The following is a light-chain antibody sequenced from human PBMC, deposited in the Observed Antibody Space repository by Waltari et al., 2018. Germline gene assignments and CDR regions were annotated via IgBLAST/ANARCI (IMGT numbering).Light chain of an antibody. CDR2: EVN. CDR3: CSYAGSTSYVV. J-gene: IGLJ2*01. Sequence: QSALTQPASVSGSPGQSITISCTGTSSDVGSFNLVSWYQLLPGKAPKLLISEVNTRPSGVSNRFFGSKSGITASLTISGLQTGDEADYYCCSYAGSTSYVVFGGGTKLTVL. CDR1: SSDVGSFNL. V-gene: IGLV2-23*02.